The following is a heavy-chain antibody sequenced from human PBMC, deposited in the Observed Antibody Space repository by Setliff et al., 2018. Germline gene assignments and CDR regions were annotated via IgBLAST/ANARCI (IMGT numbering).Heavy chain of an antibody. D-gene: IGHD5-12*01. V-gene: IGHV1-3*01. CDR3: VRVDMVLSNFDF. Sequence: ASVKVSCKASGYTFSNYLLHWVRQAPGQSPEWVGWINAGNGHTKYSQRFQDRITITSETSATTVYMELRGLRSEDTAVYYCVRVDMVLSNFDFWGQGTLVTVSS. J-gene: IGHJ4*02. CDR1: GYTFSNYL. CDR2: INAGNGHT.